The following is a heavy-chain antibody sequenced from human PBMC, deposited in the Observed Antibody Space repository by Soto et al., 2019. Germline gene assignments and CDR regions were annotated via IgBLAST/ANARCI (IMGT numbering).Heavy chain of an antibody. Sequence: QVQLVESGGGVVQPGRSLRLSCAASGFTFSSYGMHWVRQAPGKGLEWVAVIWYDGSNKYYADSVKGRFTISRDNSKNTLYLQKNNLRAEDTAVYYFARDRTPYYYDSSGYPPAFDIWGQGTMVTVSS. D-gene: IGHD3-22*01. V-gene: IGHV3-33*01. J-gene: IGHJ3*02. CDR2: IWYDGSNK. CDR3: ARDRTPYYYDSSGYPPAFDI. CDR1: GFTFSSYG.